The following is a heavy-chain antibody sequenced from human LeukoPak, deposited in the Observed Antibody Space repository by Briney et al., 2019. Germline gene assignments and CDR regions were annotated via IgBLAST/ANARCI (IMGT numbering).Heavy chain of an antibody. J-gene: IGHJ4*02. CDR1: GGSFSGYY. CDR2: INHSGST. V-gene: IGHV4-34*01. CDR3: ARVFAVAPPGY. D-gene: IGHD6-19*01. Sequence: SETLSLTCAVYGGSFSGYYWSWIRQPPGKGLEWIGEINHSGSTNYNPSLKSRVTISVDTSKNQFSLKLSSVTAADTAVYYCARVFAVAPPGYWGQGTLVTVSS.